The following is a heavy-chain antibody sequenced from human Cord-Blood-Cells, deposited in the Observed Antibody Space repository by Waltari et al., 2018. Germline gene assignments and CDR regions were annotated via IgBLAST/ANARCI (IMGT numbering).Heavy chain of an antibody. J-gene: IGHJ3*02. Sequence: QLQLQQWVAGLVKPAEPLSLTCVVYGGSFMGYYSTCICPPLGKGLEWIGEINHSGSTNYILSLKGRVTISVDTSKNQFSRKLSSVTAADTAVYYCARVVGGITGTTDAFDIWGQGTMVTVSS. CDR2: INHSGST. V-gene: IGHV4-34*01. D-gene: IGHD1-7*01. CDR1: GGSFMGYY. CDR3: ARVVGGITGTTDAFDI.